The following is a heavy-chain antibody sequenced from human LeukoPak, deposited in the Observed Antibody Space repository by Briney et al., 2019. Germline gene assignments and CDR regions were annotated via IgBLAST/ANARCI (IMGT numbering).Heavy chain of an antibody. CDR3: ARDYCSSTSCLFDY. CDR2: INPNSGDT. CDR1: GYTFTGYH. Sequence: ASVKVSCKASGYTFTGYHMHWVRQAPGQGLEWMGRINPNSGDTNYAQKFQGRVTMTRDTSISTAYMELSRPRSDDTAVYYCARDYCSSTSCLFDYWGQGTLVTVSS. V-gene: IGHV1-2*06. D-gene: IGHD2-2*01. J-gene: IGHJ4*02.